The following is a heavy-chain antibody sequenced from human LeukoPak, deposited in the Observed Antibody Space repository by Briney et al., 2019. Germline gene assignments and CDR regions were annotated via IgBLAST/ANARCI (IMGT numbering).Heavy chain of an antibody. V-gene: IGHV1-69*04. Sequence: GASVKVSCKASGGTFSSYAIGWVRQAPGQGLEWMGRIIPILGIANYAQKLQGRVTITADKSTSTAYMELSSLRSEDTAVYYCARVGFADYYDSRGLVDYWGQGTLVTVSS. CDR3: ARVGFADYYDSRGLVDY. CDR2: IIPILGIA. J-gene: IGHJ4*02. D-gene: IGHD3-22*01. CDR1: GGTFSSYA.